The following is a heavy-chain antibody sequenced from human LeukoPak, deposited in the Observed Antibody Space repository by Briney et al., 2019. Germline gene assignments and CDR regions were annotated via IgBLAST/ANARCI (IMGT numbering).Heavy chain of an antibody. Sequence: GESLKISCKGSGYSFTSYWIGWVCQMPGKGLGWMGIIYPGDSDTRYSPSFQGQVTISADKSISTAYLQWSSLKASDTAMYYCARREDIVATTHFDYWGQGTLVTVSS. CDR3: ARREDIVATTHFDY. CDR1: GYSFTSYW. D-gene: IGHD5-12*01. CDR2: IYPGDSDT. J-gene: IGHJ4*02. V-gene: IGHV5-51*01.